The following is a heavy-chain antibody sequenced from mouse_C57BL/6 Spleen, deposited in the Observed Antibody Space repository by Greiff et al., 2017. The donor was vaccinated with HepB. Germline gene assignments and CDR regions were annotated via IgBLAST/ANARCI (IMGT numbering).Heavy chain of an antibody. CDR3: AVYYYGSSYVGYAMDY. J-gene: IGHJ4*01. CDR1: GYAFSSSW. CDR2: IYPGDGDT. V-gene: IGHV1-82*01. D-gene: IGHD1-1*01. Sequence: VQLQPSGPELVKPGASVKISCKASGYAFSSSWMNWVKQRPGKGLEWLGRIYPGDGDTNYNGKFKGKATLTADKSSSTAYMQLSSLTSEDSAVYFCAVYYYGSSYVGYAMDYWGQGTSVTVSS.